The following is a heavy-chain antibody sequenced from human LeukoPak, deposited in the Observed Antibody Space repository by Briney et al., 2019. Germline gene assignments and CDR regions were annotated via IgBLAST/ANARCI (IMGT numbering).Heavy chain of an antibody. CDR1: GFTFRSYS. J-gene: IGHJ4*02. D-gene: IGHD1-1*01. Sequence: GGSLRLSCAASGFTFRSYSMNWVRQAPGKGLEWVSYISSSSSTIYYADSVKGRFTISRDNAKNSLFLQMNSLRDEDTAVYYCARAGLTTYPPNFDYWGQGTLVTVSS. V-gene: IGHV3-48*02. CDR2: ISSSSSTI. CDR3: ARAGLTTYPPNFDY.